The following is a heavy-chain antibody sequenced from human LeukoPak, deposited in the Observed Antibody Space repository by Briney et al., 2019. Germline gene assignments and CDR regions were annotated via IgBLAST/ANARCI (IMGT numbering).Heavy chain of an antibody. Sequence: SETLSLTCTVHGGSFSDYHWSWIRQPPGKGLEWIGEINHSGSTNYNPSLKSRVTISVDTSKNQFSLKLSSVTAADTAVYYCARVPYGEFLDYWGQGTLVTVSS. CDR3: ARVPYGEFLDY. V-gene: IGHV4-34*01. CDR1: GGSFSDYH. D-gene: IGHD4-17*01. CDR2: INHSGST. J-gene: IGHJ4*02.